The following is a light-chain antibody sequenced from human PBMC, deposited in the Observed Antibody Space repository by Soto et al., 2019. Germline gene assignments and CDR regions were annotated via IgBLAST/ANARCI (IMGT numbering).Light chain of an antibody. CDR2: GAS. CDR3: QQYKNWPHT. Sequence: EIVMTQSPATLSVSPGERATLSCRASQSVSSNLAWYQQKPGQAPRLLIYGASTRATGIPARFSGSGSGTEFTLTISSLQSEGFAVYYCQQYKNWPHTFGEGTKLEIK. V-gene: IGKV3-15*01. J-gene: IGKJ2*01. CDR1: QSVSSN.